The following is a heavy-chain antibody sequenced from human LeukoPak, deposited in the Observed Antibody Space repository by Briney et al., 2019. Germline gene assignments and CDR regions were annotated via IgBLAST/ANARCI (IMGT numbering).Heavy chain of an antibody. V-gene: IGHV3-23*01. D-gene: IGHD3-9*01. Sequence: GASLRLSCAASGLVFSNFAMNWVRQAPGKGPEWVSSINEGGDKTHYADSVKGRFTISRDNSKNTLYLQMNSLRAEDTAVYYRAKQYLVGDYWGQGTLVTVSS. CDR1: GLVFSNFA. CDR2: INEGGDKT. J-gene: IGHJ4*02. CDR3: AKQYLVGDY.